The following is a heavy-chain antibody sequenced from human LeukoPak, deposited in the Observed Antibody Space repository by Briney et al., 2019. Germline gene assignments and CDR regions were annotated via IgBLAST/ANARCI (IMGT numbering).Heavy chain of an antibody. V-gene: IGHV3-9*01. CDR3: AKDIFGVGGYYDSSGPLDY. CDR1: GFTFYDYA. D-gene: IGHD3-22*01. Sequence: GGSLRLSCAASGFTFYDYAMHWVRQAPGKGLEWVSGISWNSGSIGYADSVKGRFTISRDNAKNSLYLQMNSLRAEDTALYYCAKDIFGVGGYYDSSGPLDYWGQGTLVTVSS. CDR2: ISWNSGSI. J-gene: IGHJ4*02.